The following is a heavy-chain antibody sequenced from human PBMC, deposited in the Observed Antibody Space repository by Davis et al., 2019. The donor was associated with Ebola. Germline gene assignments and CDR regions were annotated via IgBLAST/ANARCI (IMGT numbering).Heavy chain of an antibody. CDR1: GGTFSSYA. V-gene: IGHV1-69*13. CDR2: IIPIFGTA. D-gene: IGHD6-6*01. J-gene: IGHJ4*02. Sequence: SVKVSCKASGGTFSSYAISWVRQAPGQGLEWMGGIIPIFGTANYAQKFQGRVTVTADESTSTAYMELSSLRSEDTAVYYCARAVIAARPPDYWGQGTLVTVSS. CDR3: ARAVIAARPPDY.